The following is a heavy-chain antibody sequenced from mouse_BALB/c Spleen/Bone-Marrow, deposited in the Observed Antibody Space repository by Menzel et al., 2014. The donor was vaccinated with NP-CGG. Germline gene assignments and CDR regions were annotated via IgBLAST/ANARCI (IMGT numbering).Heavy chain of an antibody. J-gene: IGHJ3*01. CDR3: ARDVGYGNYFVY. CDR2: SRNKAKYYTT. Sequence: EVQGVESGGGLVQPGDSLRLSCATSGFTFSDFYMEWVRQPPGKRLEWIAASRNKAKYYTTEYSASVKGRFIVSRDTSQSVLYLQMSALRAEDTAIYYCARDVGYGNYFVYWGQGTLVTVSA. CDR1: GFTFSDFY. D-gene: IGHD2-10*02. V-gene: IGHV7-1*02.